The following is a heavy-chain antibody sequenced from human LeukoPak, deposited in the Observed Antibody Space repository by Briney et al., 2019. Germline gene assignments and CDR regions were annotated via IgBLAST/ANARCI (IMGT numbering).Heavy chain of an antibody. J-gene: IGHJ4*02. CDR3: AKEAGYGDYAAVRLYYFDY. D-gene: IGHD4-17*01. V-gene: IGHV3-23*01. CDR2: ISGSGGST. Sequence: PGGSLRLSCAASGFTFSSYAMSWVRQAPGKGLEWVSAISGSGGSTYYADSVKGRFTISRDNSKNTLYLQMNSLRAEDTAVYYCAKEAGYGDYAAVRLYYFDYWGQGTLVTVSS. CDR1: GFTFSSYA.